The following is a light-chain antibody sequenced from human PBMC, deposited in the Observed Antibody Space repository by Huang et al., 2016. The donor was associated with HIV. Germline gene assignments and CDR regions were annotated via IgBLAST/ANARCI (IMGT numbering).Light chain of an antibody. CDR2: ESS. Sequence: EIVLTQSPATLSLSPGARATLSCRASQSVSDYLAWYQHKPGQAPRLLIYESSNRATGIPARFSGSASGTDFTLTISSLEPDDSAVYYCQQRSTWPQLTFGGGTKVEIK. CDR3: QQRSTWPQLT. J-gene: IGKJ4*01. V-gene: IGKV3-11*01. CDR1: QSVSDY.